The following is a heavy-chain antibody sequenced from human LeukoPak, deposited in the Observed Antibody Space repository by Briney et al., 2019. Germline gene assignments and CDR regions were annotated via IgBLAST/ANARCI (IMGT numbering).Heavy chain of an antibody. CDR1: GFTVSSNY. Sequence: PGGPLRLSCAASGFTVSSNYMSWVCQAPGKGLEWVSVIYSGGSTYYADSVKGRFTVSRDNSKNTLYLQMNSLRAEDTAVYYCASNYGSSLYFDYWGQGTLVTVSS. J-gene: IGHJ4*02. CDR3: ASNYGSSLYFDY. V-gene: IGHV3-66*01. D-gene: IGHD3-10*01. CDR2: IYSGGST.